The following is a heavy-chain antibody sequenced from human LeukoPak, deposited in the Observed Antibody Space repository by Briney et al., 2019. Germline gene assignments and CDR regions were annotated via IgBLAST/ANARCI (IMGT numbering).Heavy chain of an antibody. J-gene: IGHJ6*02. CDR3: ARVAVLLWFGESRPYGMDV. CDR2: ISWNSGSI. V-gene: IGHV3-9*01. D-gene: IGHD3-10*01. CDR1: GFTFDDYA. Sequence: GRSLRLSCAASGFTFDDYAMHWVRQAPGKGLEWVSGISWNSGSIGYADSVKGRFTTSRDNAKNSLYLQMNSLRAEDTAVYYCARVAVLLWFGESRPYGMDVWGQGTTVTVSS.